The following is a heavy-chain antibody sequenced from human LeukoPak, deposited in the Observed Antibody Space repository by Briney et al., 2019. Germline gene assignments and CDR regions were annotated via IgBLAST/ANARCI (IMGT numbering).Heavy chain of an antibody. V-gene: IGHV4-38-2*02. D-gene: IGHD3-10*01. CDR1: GYSISSGYY. J-gene: IGHJ6*03. CDR2: IYHSGST. CDR3: ARHAAYYYGSGSYYKRSFYYYYYMDV. Sequence: SETLSLTCTVSGYSISSGYYWGWIRQPPGKGLEWIGSIYHSGSTYYNPSLKSRVTISVDTSKNQFSLKLSSVTAADTAVYYCARHAAYYYGSGSYYKRSFYYYYYMDVWGKGTTVTISS.